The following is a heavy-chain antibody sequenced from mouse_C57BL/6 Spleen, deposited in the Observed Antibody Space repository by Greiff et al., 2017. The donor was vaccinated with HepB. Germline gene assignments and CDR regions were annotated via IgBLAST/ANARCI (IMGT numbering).Heavy chain of an antibody. D-gene: IGHD1-1*01. CDR2: ISYDGSN. J-gene: IGHJ2*01. Sequence: EVKLQESGPGLVKPSQSLSLTCSVTGYSITSGYYWNWIRQFPGNKLEWMGYISYDGSNNYNPSLKNRISITRDTSKNQFFLKLNSVTTEDTATYDCARDYGSSPFDYWGQGTTLTVSS. V-gene: IGHV3-6*01. CDR3: ARDYGSSPFDY. CDR1: GYSITSGYY.